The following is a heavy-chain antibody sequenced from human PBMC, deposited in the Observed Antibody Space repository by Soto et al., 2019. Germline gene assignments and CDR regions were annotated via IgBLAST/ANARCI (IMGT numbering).Heavy chain of an antibody. Sequence: QVQLVQSGAEVKKPGSSVKVSCKASGGTFSSYAISWVRQAPGQGLEWMGGIIPIDGTANYAQKFQGRVTITADESTSTAYMELSSLISEDTAVYYCARGEGTVTRTESFFDYWGQGPLVTVSS. D-gene: IGHD4-17*01. V-gene: IGHV1-69*01. CDR3: ARGEGTVTRTESFFDY. J-gene: IGHJ4*01. CDR1: GGTFSSYA. CDR2: IIPIDGTA.